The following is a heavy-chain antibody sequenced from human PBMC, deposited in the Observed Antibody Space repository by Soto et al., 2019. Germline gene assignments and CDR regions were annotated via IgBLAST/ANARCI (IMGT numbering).Heavy chain of an antibody. CDR1: GGSINSRYYY. Sequence: SETLSLTCPVSGGSINSRYYYWCWVRQPPGKGLEWIGSVSFTGTTYYSPSLKSRVTTSIDTSRNQFSLKLTSVTAADTAVYFCESQKLDDLAYLEYRGQGTLVPVSS. CDR3: ESQKLDDLAYLEY. D-gene: IGHD1-1*01. V-gene: IGHV4-39*01. CDR2: VSFTGTT. J-gene: IGHJ4*02.